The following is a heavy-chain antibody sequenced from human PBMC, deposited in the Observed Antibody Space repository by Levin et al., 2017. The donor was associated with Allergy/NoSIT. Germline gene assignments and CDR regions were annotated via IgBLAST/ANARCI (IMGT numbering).Heavy chain of an antibody. V-gene: IGHV3-7*01. CDR1: EFSFSKYW. Sequence: PGGSLRLSCAASEFSFSKYWMAWVRQAPGKGLEWVTNINQDGSEKYFVESVKGRFTISRDNTWNSVFLQMNSLRDEDTALYFCARVMAAAGSSKRYFAMDVWGQGTTVTVSS. CDR2: INQDGSEK. J-gene: IGHJ6*02. D-gene: IGHD6-13*01. CDR3: ARVMAAAGSSKRYFAMDV.